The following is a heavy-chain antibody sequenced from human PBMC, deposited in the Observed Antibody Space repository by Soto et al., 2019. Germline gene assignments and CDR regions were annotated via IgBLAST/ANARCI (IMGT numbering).Heavy chain of an antibody. D-gene: IGHD2-15*01. J-gene: IGHJ4*02. CDR1: GYTFTSYG. V-gene: IGHV1-18*04. CDR2: ISAYNGNT. CDR3: ATGGYCSGGSCYSHLQYFDY. Sequence: ASVKVSCKASGYTFTSYGISWVRQAPGQGLEWMGWISAYNGNTNYAQKLQGRVTMTTDTSTSTAYMELRSLRSDDTAVYYCATGGYCSGGSCYSHLQYFDYWGQGTLVTAPQ.